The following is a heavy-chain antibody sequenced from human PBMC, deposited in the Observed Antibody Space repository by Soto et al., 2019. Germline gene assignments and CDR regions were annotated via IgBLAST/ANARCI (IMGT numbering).Heavy chain of an antibody. V-gene: IGHV1-69*04. D-gene: IGHD6-19*01. J-gene: IGHJ5*02. Sequence: SVKVSCKASGGTFSIYTISWVRQAPGQGLEWMGRIIPILGIANYAQKFQGRVTITADKSTSTAYMELSSLRSEDTAVYYCARDXSSSGWNNWFXPWGQGTLVXVSS. CDR2: IIPILGIA. CDR3: ARDXSSSGWNNWFXP. CDR1: GGTFSIYT.